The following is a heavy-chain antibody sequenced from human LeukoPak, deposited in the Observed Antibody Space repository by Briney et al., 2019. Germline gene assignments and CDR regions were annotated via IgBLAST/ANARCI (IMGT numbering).Heavy chain of an antibody. CDR2: ITSGGNT. V-gene: IGHV3-23*01. CDR1: GVTFSNYA. Sequence: GGSLRLSCAASGVTFSNYAMTWVRQAPGKGLQWVSTITSGGNTYYADSVKGRVTISRDNSTSTLYLQMNSLRAEATAAYYCSRDFGDRGSGYFDYWGQGTLVTVSS. J-gene: IGHJ4*02. D-gene: IGHD3-22*01. CDR3: SRDFGDRGSGYFDY.